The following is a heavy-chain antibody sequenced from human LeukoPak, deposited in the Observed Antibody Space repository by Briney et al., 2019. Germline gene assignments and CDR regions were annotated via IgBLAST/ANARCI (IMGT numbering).Heavy chain of an antibody. CDR1: GGSISSGGYY. J-gene: IGHJ5*02. CDR3: ARTPLLYSWFDP. V-gene: IGHV4-31*03. Sequence: SQTLSLTCTVSGGSISSGGYYWSWIRQHPGKGLEWIGYIYYSGSTYYNPSLKSRVTISVDTSKNQFSLKLSSVTAADTAVYCCARTPLLYSWFDPWGQGTLVTVSS. CDR2: IYYSGST.